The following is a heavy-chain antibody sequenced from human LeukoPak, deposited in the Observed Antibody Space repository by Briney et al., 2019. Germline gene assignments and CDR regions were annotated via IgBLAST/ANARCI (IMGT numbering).Heavy chain of an antibody. J-gene: IGHJ6*02. CDR3: ARRGYSSMDV. CDR2: IYYSGST. Sequence: SQTLSLTCTVSGGSISSYYWSWIRQPPGKGLEWIGYIYYSGSTNYNPSLKSRVTISVDTSKNQFSLKLSSVIAADTAVYYCARRGYSSMDVWGQGTTVTVSS. CDR1: GGSISSYY. V-gene: IGHV4-59*08. D-gene: IGHD5-18*01.